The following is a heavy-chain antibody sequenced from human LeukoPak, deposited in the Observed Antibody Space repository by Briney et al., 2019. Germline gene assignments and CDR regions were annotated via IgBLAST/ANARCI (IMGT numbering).Heavy chain of an antibody. V-gene: IGHV4-38-2*02. CDR1: GYSISSGYY. Sequence: TTSETLSLTCTVSGYSISSGYYWGWIRQPPGKGLEWIGSIYHSGSTYYNPSLKSRVTISVDTSKNQFSLKLSSVTAADTAVYYCAGPRIHSSGWYLDYWGQGTLVTVSS. D-gene: IGHD6-19*01. J-gene: IGHJ4*02. CDR2: IYHSGST. CDR3: AGPRIHSSGWYLDY.